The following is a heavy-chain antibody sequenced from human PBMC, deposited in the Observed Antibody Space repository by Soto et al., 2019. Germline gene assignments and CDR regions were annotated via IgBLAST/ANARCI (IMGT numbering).Heavy chain of an antibody. Sequence: QVQLQESGPGLVKPSETLSLTCTVSGGSVSSESHYWSWIRQTPGKGLEWIGYIYYTVSTNYNPSLKGRVTMSVDTSRDQVSLRLRSVTRADTAVYYCARDQYYFRCGSYYYAMEVWGQGTKVTVSS. D-gene: IGHD3-3*01. V-gene: IGHV4-61*01. J-gene: IGHJ6*02. CDR1: GGSVSSESHY. CDR2: IYYTVST. CDR3: ARDQYYFRCGSYYYAMEV.